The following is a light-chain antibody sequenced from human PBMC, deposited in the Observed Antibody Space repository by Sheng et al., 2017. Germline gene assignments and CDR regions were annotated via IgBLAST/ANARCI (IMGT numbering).Light chain of an antibody. V-gene: IGKV1-12*01. Sequence: DIQMTQSPSSVSASVGDKVTITCRASQGISNWLAWYQQKPGKAPTLLIYVASSLQSGVPSRFSGSGSGTDFTLTISSLQSEDVATYYCQNYNNVPLTFDGGTKVEIK. J-gene: IGKJ4*01. CDR1: QGISNW. CDR3: QNYNNVPLT. CDR2: VAS.